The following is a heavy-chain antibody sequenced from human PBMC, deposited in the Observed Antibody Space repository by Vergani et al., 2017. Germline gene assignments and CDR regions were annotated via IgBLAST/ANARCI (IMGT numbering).Heavy chain of an antibody. V-gene: IGHV3-23*01. CDR3: AKAHARLLEWLPRGDYEY. J-gene: IGHJ4*02. Sequence: EVQLLESGGGLVQPGGSLRLSCAASGFTFSSYAMSWVRQAPGKGLEWVSAISGSGGSTYYADSVKGRFTISRDNSKNTLYLQMNSLRAEDTAVYYCAKAHARLLEWLPRGDYEYWGQGTLVTVSS. CDR1: GFTFSSYA. CDR2: ISGSGGST. D-gene: IGHD3-3*01.